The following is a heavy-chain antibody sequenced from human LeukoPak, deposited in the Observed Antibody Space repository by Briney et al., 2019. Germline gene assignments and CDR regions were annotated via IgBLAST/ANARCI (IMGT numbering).Heavy chain of an antibody. Sequence: GGSLRLSCAASGFTFSYYGMHWVRQAPGKGLEWVAVISYDGSNKYYADSVKGRFTISRDNSKNILYMQMNSLRAEDMAVYYCVKRWTGTTIGQQDYWGQGTLVTVSS. V-gene: IGHV3-30*18. CDR1: GFTFSYYG. J-gene: IGHJ4*02. CDR3: VKRWTGTTIGQQDY. D-gene: IGHD1-1*01. CDR2: ISYDGSNK.